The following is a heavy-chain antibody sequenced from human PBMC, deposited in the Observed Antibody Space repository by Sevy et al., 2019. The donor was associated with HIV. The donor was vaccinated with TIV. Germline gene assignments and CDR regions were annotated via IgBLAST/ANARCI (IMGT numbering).Heavy chain of an antibody. V-gene: IGHV4-31*03. J-gene: IGHJ4*02. CDR3: ARDSACSSTSCYGDFFAY. CDR1: GGSISSGGYY. D-gene: IGHD2-2*01. CDR2: ISFSGST. Sequence: SETLSLTCTVSGGSISSGGYYWNWIRQHPGKGLEWIGYISFSGSTYYNPSLKGRVTISFDTSTNQFSLKLRSLTAADTAVYYCARDSACSSTSCYGDFFAYWGQGTLVTVSS.